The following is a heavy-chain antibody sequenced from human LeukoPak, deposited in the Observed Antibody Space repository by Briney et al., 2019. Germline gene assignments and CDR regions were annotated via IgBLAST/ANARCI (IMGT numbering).Heavy chain of an antibody. V-gene: IGHV3-30-3*01. CDR1: GFTFSSYA. J-gene: IGHJ4*02. CDR2: ISYDGSNK. CDR3: ARRGSSGYFAY. D-gene: IGHD3-22*01. Sequence: GRSLRLSCAASGFTFSSYAMHWVRQAPGKGLEWVAVISYDGSNKYYADSVKGRFTISRDNSKNTLYLQMNSLRAEDTAVYYCARRGSSGYFAYWGQGTLVTVSS.